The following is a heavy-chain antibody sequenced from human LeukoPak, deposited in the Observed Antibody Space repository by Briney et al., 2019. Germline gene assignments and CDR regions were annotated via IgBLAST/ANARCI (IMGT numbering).Heavy chain of an antibody. CDR2: IKSKTDGGTT. D-gene: IGHD6-13*01. CDR1: GFTFSNAW. V-gene: IGHV3-15*01. J-gene: IGHJ4*02. Sequence: GGSLRLSCAASGFTFSNAWMSWVRQAPGKGLEWVGRIKSKTDGGTTDYAAPVKGRFTISRDDSKNTLYLQMNSLKTEDTAVYYCTTVLGYSSSWYFDYWGQGTLVTVSS. CDR3: TTVLGYSSSWYFDY.